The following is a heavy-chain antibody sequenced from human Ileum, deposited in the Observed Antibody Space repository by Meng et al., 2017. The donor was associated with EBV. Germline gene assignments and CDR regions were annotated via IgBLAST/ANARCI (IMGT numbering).Heavy chain of an antibody. CDR2: TYNGWST. Sequence: VQPQGVGPGLGNSSEPLSLTCPVRGAPVDRGGSHWGWGPQPPGKGRGGIGYTYNGWSTFHNPSLKDRVSMSVDTSKNQFPLTLSPVTAADTAVYFCNAYSAGGGGLGSWGQGTLVTVSS. J-gene: IGHJ5*02. CDR3: NAYSAGGGGLGS. V-gene: IGHV4-30-4*01. D-gene: IGHD2-21*01. CDR1: GAPVDRGGSH.